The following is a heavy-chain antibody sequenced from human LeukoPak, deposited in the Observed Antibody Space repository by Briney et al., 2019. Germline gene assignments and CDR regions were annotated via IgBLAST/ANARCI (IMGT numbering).Heavy chain of an antibody. J-gene: IGHJ4*02. Sequence: GGSLRLSCAASGFTFTSYTMNWVRQAPGKGLEWVSSVSSISSYIYYTASVKGRFTISRDNAKSSLYLQMNSLRAEDTAVYYCARSEGYSGNDPFDYWGQGTLVTVSS. CDR2: VSSISSYI. CDR3: ARSEGYSGNDPFDY. CDR1: GFTFTSYT. V-gene: IGHV3-21*01. D-gene: IGHD5-12*01.